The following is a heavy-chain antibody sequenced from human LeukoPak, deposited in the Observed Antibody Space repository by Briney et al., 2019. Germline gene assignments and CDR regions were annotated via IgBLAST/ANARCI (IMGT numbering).Heavy chain of an antibody. CDR3: ARDLDLGYCSGGSCYSSDY. Sequence: ASVKVSCKSSGYTFTGYYMHWVRQAPGQGREWMGLINPNSGGTNYAQKFQGRVTMTRDTSISTAYMELSRLRSDDTAVYYCARDLDLGYCSGGSCYSSDYWGQGTLVTVSS. CDR1: GYTFTGYY. V-gene: IGHV1-2*02. J-gene: IGHJ4*02. CDR2: INPNSGGT. D-gene: IGHD2-15*01.